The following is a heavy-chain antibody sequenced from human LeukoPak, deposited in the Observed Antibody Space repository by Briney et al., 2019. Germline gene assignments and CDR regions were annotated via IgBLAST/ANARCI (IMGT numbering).Heavy chain of an antibody. CDR2: IHSGGTT. J-gene: IGHJ6*03. D-gene: IGHD5-18*01. CDR1: GGSMNNFY. Sequence: SETLSLTCTVSGGSMNNFYWSWIRQPAGKGLEWIGRIHSGGTTNYNPSLRSRLTFSIDTSKKQFSLWLSSVTAADTAIYYCARDSPAGYSHEHYYYYMDVWGKGTAVTVSS. CDR3: ARDSPAGYSHEHYYYYMDV. V-gene: IGHV4-4*07.